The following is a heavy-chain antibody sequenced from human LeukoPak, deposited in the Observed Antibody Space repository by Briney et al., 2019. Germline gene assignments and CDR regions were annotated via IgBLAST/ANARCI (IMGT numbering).Heavy chain of an antibody. V-gene: IGHV4-59*08. CDR2: IYYSGST. CDR3: ARRAYSAAYWKHFDY. D-gene: IGHD1-1*01. J-gene: IGHJ4*02. CDR1: GGSISSYY. Sequence: SETLSLACTVSGGSISSYYWSWIRQPPGKGLEWIGYIYYSGSTNYNPSLKSRVTISVDTSKNQFSLKLNSVTAADTAVYFCARRAYSAAYWKHFDYWGQGTLVTVSS.